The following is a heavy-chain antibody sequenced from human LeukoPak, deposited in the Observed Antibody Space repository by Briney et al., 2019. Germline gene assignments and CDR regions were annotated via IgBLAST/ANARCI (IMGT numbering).Heavy chain of an antibody. J-gene: IGHJ4*02. Sequence: GGSLRLSCAASGFTFSSYSMNWVRQAPGKGLEWVSSISSSSYIYYADSVKGRFTISRDNAKNSLYLQMNSLRAEDTAVYYCASGGYYYGSGSYYPFDYWGQGTLVTVSS. V-gene: IGHV3-21*01. CDR1: GFTFSSYS. CDR2: ISSSSYI. CDR3: ASGGYYYGSGSYYPFDY. D-gene: IGHD3-10*01.